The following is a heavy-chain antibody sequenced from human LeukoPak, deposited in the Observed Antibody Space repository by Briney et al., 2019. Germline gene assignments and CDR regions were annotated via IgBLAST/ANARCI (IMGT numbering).Heavy chain of an antibody. CDR2: IRSKAYGGKT. Sequence: GGSLRLSCAASGFLFSSYAIHWVRQAPGKGLEWVGFIRSKAYGGKTEYAASVKGRFSISRDDSKSIAYLQMNSLKIEDTAVYYCTRGGGYDYLFDFWGQGTLVTVSS. D-gene: IGHD5-12*01. CDR1: GFLFSSYA. CDR3: TRGGGYDYLFDF. J-gene: IGHJ4*02. V-gene: IGHV3-49*04.